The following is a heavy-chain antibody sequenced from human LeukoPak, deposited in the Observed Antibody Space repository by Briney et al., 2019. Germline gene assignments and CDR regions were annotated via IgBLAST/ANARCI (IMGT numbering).Heavy chain of an antibody. D-gene: IGHD6-19*01. CDR3: AHSGYNSGFYFDY. CDR1: CFSLSSNGGG. J-gene: IGHJ4*02. Sequence: SGPTPVKPTQTLPPTCTFSCFSLSSNGGGVAWIRQPPRKALEGLALISWDDYKRSNPFLRSRLSITKDTSKNQVVLTTTNMDPVDTATYYCAHSGYNSGFYFDYWGQGTLVTVSS. CDR2: ISWDDYK. V-gene: IGHV2-5*02.